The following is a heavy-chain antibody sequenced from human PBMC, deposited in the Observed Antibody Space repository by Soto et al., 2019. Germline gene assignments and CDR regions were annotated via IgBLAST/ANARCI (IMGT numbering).Heavy chain of an antibody. CDR1: GFTFSSYA. D-gene: IGHD3-9*01. Sequence: AGGSLRLSCAASGFTFSSYAMSWVRQAPGKGLEWVSAISGSGGSTYYADSVKGRFTISRDNSKNTLYLQMNSLRAEDTAVYYCAKDRLRYFDWFPNTPPPPDYWGQGTLVTVSS. V-gene: IGHV3-23*01. J-gene: IGHJ4*02. CDR2: ISGSGGST. CDR3: AKDRLRYFDWFPNTPPPPDY.